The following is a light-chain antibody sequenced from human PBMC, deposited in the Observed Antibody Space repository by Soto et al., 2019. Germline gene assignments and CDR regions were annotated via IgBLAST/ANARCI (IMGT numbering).Light chain of an antibody. CDR2: YDD. CDR3: AAWDDSLNASV. V-gene: IGLV1-36*01. CDR1: SSNIGNNA. J-gene: IGLJ1*01. Sequence: QSALTQPPSVSEAPRQRVTISCSGSSSNIGNNAVNWYQHLPGKAPKLLIYYDDLLPSGVSDRFSGSKSGTSASLSISGLQSEDEADYFCAAWDDSLNASVLGTRTKVTVL.